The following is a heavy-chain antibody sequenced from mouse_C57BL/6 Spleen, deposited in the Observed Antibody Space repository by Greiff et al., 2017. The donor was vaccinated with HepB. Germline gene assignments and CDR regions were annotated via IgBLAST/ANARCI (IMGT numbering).Heavy chain of an antibody. D-gene: IGHD1-1*01. Sequence: VQLQQSGPGLVQPSQSLSITCTVSGFSLTSYGVHWVRQSPGKGLEWLGVIWRGGSTDYNAAFMSRLSITKDNSKSQVFFKMNSLQADDTAIYYCAKTSTVVEGYWYFDVWGTGTTVTVSS. CDR3: AKTSTVVEGYWYFDV. V-gene: IGHV2-5*01. CDR2: IWRGGST. CDR1: GFSLTSYG. J-gene: IGHJ1*03.